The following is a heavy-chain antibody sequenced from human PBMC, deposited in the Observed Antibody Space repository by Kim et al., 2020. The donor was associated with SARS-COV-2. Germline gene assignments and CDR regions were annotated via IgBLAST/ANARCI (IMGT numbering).Heavy chain of an antibody. CDR2: I. D-gene: IGHD3-10*01. J-gene: IGHJ4*02. Sequence: IHYTDPVKGRFTNSRDNAKNTLFLQMNSLRDEDTAVYSCASLHSAAYWGQGTLVTVSS. V-gene: IGHV3-48*02. CDR3: ASLHSAAY.